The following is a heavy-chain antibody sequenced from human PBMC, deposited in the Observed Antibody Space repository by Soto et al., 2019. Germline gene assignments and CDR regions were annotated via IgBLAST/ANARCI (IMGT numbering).Heavy chain of an antibody. CDR3: ASALGAPGPKS. Sequence: GGSLGLSCAAXGFTFSSYWMHWVRQAPGKGLVWVSRINSDGSSTSYADSVKGRFTISRDNAKNTLYLQMNSLRAEDTAVYYCASALGAPGPKSWSQGTLVTVSS. CDR2: INSDGSST. V-gene: IGHV3-74*01. CDR1: GFTFSSYW. D-gene: IGHD3-16*01. J-gene: IGHJ5*02.